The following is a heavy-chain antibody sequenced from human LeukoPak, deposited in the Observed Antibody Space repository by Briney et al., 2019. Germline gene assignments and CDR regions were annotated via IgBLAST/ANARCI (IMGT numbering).Heavy chain of an antibody. J-gene: IGHJ4*02. D-gene: IGHD1-26*01. CDR3: ARDGWLGGSYSVDY. CDR1: GFTFSSYG. Sequence: RSLTLSCTASGFTFSSYGMHWVRQAPGKGLEWVAVVWYDGSNQYYADSVKGRFTISRDNSKNTVDLQMNSLRAEDTAVYYCARDGWLGGSYSVDYWGQRTV. CDR2: VWYDGSNQ. V-gene: IGHV3-33*01.